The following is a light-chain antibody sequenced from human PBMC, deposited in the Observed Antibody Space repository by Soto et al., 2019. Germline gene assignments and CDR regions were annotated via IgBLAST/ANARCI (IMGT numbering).Light chain of an antibody. CDR2: EVS. Sequence: QSALTQPPSASGSPGQSVTISCTGTSSDVGGYNYVSWYQQHPGKAPKLMIYEVSKRPSGVPDRFSGSKSGNTASLTVSGLQAEHEADYYCSSYAGSNNLVFGGGTRSPS. J-gene: IGLJ2*01. V-gene: IGLV2-8*01. CDR3: SSYAGSNNLV. CDR1: SSDVGGYNY.